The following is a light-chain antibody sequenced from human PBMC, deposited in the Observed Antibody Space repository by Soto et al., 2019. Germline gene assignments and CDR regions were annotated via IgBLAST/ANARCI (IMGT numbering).Light chain of an antibody. CDR3: QHYGSSPPLT. J-gene: IGKJ4*01. CDR2: GAS. CDR1: QSVSSSY. Sequence: EIVLTQSPGTLSLSPGERATLSCRTSQSVSSSYIAGYQQRPGQAPRLLIYGASKRATDIPDTFSGSGSGTDFTLTISRLEPEDFAVYYCQHYGSSPPLTFGGGTKVEIK. V-gene: IGKV3-20*01.